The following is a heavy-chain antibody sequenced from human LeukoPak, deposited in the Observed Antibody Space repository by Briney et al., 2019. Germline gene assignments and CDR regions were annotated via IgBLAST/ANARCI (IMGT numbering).Heavy chain of an antibody. Sequence: SETLSLTCTVSGGSISSYYWSWIRQPPGKGLEWIGRFYASGTTNTSPSLKSRVTMTVDTSKNQFSLKLSSVTAADTAVYYCAKDSSTWGNLAGHFDSWGQGTLVTVSS. CDR1: GGSISSYY. CDR3: AKDSSTWGNLAGHFDS. J-gene: IGHJ4*02. D-gene: IGHD6-13*01. V-gene: IGHV4-4*07. CDR2: FYASGTT.